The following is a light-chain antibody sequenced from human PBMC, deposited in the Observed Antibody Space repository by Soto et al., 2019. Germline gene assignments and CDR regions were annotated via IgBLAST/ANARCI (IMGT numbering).Light chain of an antibody. CDR3: QQYNAYPWA. CDR1: QTITNW. V-gene: IGKV1-5*03. CDR2: RAS. J-gene: IGKJ1*01. Sequence: DIQMTPSPSTLSASVGDRVTITCRASQTITNWLAWYQQKPGKAPKLLIYRASSLESGVPSRFSGSGSVTEFTLTINNLQPDDSATYYCQQYNAYPWAFGEGTKVEI.